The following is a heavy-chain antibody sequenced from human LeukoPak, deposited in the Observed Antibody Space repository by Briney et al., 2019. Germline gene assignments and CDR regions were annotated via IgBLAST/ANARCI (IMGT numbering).Heavy chain of an antibody. CDR2: IYYSGST. CDR1: GGSISSSSYY. D-gene: IGHD3-3*01. V-gene: IGHV4-39*07. CDR3: ARFGFWSGYQDV. J-gene: IGHJ6*04. Sequence: PSETLSLTCTVSGGSISSSSYYWGWIRQPPGKGLEWIGSIYYSGSTYYNPSLKSRVTISVDTSKNQFSLKLSSVTAADTAVYYCARFGFWSGYQDVWGKGTTVTVSS.